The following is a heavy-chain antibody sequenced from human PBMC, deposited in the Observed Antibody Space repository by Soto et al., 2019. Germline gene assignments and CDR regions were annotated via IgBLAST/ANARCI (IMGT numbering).Heavy chain of an antibody. CDR3: ARALIVGPDEYFQH. Sequence: EVQLVDSGGALVQPGGSLRLSCAVSGFTFSNSWMSWVRQTPGKGLEWVANINQDGSEKYYVDSVKGRFTISRDNAKNSLYLPMNSLRVEATAVYYCARALIVGPDEYFQHWGQGTLVTVSS. V-gene: IGHV3-7*01. D-gene: IGHD1-26*01. CDR2: INQDGSEK. CDR1: GFTFSNSW. J-gene: IGHJ1*01.